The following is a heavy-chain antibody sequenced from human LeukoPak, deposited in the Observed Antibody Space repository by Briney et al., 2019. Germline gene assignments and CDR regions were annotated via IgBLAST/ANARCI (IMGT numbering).Heavy chain of an antibody. J-gene: IGHJ4*02. Sequence: QPGRSLRLSCAASGFTFNTYAMHWVRQAPGKGLEWVSAISGSGGSTYYADSVKGRFTISRDNSKNTLYLQMNSLRAEDTAVYYCAKEGIVVVPAATSRYFDYWGQGTLVTVSS. CDR3: AKEGIVVVPAATSRYFDY. CDR1: GFTFNTYA. CDR2: ISGSGGST. V-gene: IGHV3-23*01. D-gene: IGHD2-2*01.